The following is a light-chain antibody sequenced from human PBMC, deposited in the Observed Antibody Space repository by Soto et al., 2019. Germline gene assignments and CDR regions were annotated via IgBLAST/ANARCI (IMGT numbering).Light chain of an antibody. V-gene: IGKV3D-20*02. CDR3: QQRRNWLLS. J-gene: IGKJ4*01. Sequence: ENVLTQSPGTLSLSPGEGATLSCRASQSVSSSYLAWYQQKPGQAPRLLIYAVSTRATGIPDRFSGSGSGTDFTLTISRLEPEDFAVYYCQQRRNWLLSFGGGTKVEIK. CDR1: QSVSSSY. CDR2: AVS.